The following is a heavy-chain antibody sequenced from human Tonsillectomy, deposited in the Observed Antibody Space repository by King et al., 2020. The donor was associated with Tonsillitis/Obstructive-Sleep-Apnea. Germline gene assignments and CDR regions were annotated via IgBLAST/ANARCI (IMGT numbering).Heavy chain of an antibody. CDR2: ISWNRANI. D-gene: IGHD5-18*01. Sequence: VQLVGSGGGLVQPGRSLRLSCAASGFTFDNYAMHWLRQAPGKGLEWVSGISWNRANIAYANSVKGRFTISRDNAKNSLYLQMNSVRSEDTALYYCAKDIDAGDTGTFDPWGQGTLVTVSS. CDR3: AKDIDAGDTGTFDP. J-gene: IGHJ5*02. CDR1: GFTFDNYA. V-gene: IGHV3-9*01.